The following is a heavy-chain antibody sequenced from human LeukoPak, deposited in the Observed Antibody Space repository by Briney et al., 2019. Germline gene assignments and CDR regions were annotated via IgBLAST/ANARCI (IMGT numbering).Heavy chain of an antibody. D-gene: IGHD1-20*01. V-gene: IGHV4-39*01. Sequence: NPSETLSLTCSVSGGSISSNSYHWGWIRQPPGKGLEWIGSIYYSGSTYYNPSLKSRVTISVDTSKNQFSLKLSSVTAADTAVYYCARQGDNWNDGYWGQGNLVTVSS. CDR2: IYYSGST. CDR1: GGSISSNSYH. J-gene: IGHJ4*02. CDR3: ARQGDNWNDGY.